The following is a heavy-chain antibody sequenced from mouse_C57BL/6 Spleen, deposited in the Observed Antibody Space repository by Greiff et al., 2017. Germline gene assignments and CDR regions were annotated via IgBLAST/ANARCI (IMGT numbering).Heavy chain of an antibody. CDR2: IWTGGGT. V-gene: IGHV2-9-1*01. D-gene: IGHD1-1*01. CDR3: ARNSYYYGSSSWYFDV. Sequence: VKLMESGPGLVAPSQSLSITCTVSGFSLTSYAISWVRQPPGKGLEWLGVIWTGGGTNYNSALKSRLSISKDNSKSQVFLKMNSLQTDDTARYYCARNSYYYGSSSWYFDVWGTGTTVTVSS. J-gene: IGHJ1*03. CDR1: GFSLTSYA.